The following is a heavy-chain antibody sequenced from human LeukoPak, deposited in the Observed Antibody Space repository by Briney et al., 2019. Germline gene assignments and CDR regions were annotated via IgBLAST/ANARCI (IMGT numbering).Heavy chain of an antibody. CDR3: AKDSVRRYSVYGDDGFDI. Sequence: GGSLRLSCAASGFTFSTYPISWARHAPGKGLEWVPSISGGGASTNYADSVKGRLTPSRDNTKNTLYLQKNSLRAEDTAVYYSAKDSVRRYSVYGDDGFDIWGQGTMVTVSS. V-gene: IGHV3-23*01. J-gene: IGHJ3*02. CDR2: ISGGGAST. D-gene: IGHD5/OR15-5a*01. CDR1: GFTFSTYP.